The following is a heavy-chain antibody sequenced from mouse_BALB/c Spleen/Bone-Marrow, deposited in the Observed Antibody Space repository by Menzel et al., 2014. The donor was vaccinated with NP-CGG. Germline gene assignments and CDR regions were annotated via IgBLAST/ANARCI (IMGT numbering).Heavy chain of an antibody. CDR2: SRNSANDYTT. Sequence: DVKLVESGGGLVQPGGSLILSCAPSGFTFSDFYMEWVRQPPGKGLEWIAASRNSANDYTTEYSASVKGRFIVSRDTSQSILYLQMNALRAEDTAIYYCARNPRWLLAMDNWGQGTSVTVSS. D-gene: IGHD2-3*01. V-gene: IGHV7-1*02. J-gene: IGHJ4*01. CDR3: ARNPRWLLAMDN. CDR1: GFTFSDFY.